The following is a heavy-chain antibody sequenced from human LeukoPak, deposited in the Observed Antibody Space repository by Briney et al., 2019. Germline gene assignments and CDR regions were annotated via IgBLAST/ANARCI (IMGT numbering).Heavy chain of an antibody. D-gene: IGHD4-17*01. CDR3: SRFALYGEHEY. Sequence: SETLSLTCAVYGGSFSGYYWSWIRQPPGKGLEWIGEINHSGSTNYNPSLKSRVNISVDTSNTHFSLKLSSVTAADTAVYYCSRFALYGEHEYWGQGTLVTVSS. V-gene: IGHV4-34*01. CDR2: INHSGST. J-gene: IGHJ4*02. CDR1: GGSFSGYY.